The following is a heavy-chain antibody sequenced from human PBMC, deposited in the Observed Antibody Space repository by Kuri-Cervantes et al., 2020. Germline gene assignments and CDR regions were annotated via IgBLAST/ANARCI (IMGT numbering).Heavy chain of an antibody. CDR2: INSDGSST. CDR1: GFTFSSYS. Sequence: GGSLRLSCAASGFTFSSYSMNWVRQAPGKGLVWVSRINSDGSSTSYADSVKGRFTISRDNAKNTLYLQMNSLRAEDTAVYYCAGVSHYYGSGSSRAFDIWGQGTMVTVSS. D-gene: IGHD3-10*01. CDR3: AGVSHYYGSGSSRAFDI. V-gene: IGHV3-74*01. J-gene: IGHJ3*02.